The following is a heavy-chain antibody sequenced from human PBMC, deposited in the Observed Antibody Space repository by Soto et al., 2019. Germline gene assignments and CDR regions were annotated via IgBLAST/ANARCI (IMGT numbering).Heavy chain of an antibody. V-gene: IGHV3-30*02. D-gene: IGHD3-10*01. CDR2: IRNDGNHK. J-gene: IGHJ6*02. CDR1: GYTFRSYG. Sequence: PGGSLRLSCAASGYTFRSYGMHWVRQAPGKGLEWVALIRNDGNHKYYADSVKGRFTISRDNPRKMLYLQIDSLRAEDTAVYYCARGFYGSGRYYTSYGMDVWGQGTTVTVSS. CDR3: ARGFYGSGRYYTSYGMDV.